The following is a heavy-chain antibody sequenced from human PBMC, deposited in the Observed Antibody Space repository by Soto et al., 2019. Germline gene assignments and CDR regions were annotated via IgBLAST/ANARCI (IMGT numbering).Heavy chain of an antibody. Sequence: ASETLSLTCAVYGGSFSSYYWSWIRQPPGKGLEWIGEINHSGSTNYNPSLKSRVTISVDTSKNQFSLKLSSVTAADTAVYYCARGLRFGYSYGTRMDVWGQGTTVTVSS. CDR3: ARGLRFGYSYGTRMDV. CDR2: INHSGST. CDR1: GGSFSSYY. V-gene: IGHV4-34*01. J-gene: IGHJ6*02. D-gene: IGHD5-18*01.